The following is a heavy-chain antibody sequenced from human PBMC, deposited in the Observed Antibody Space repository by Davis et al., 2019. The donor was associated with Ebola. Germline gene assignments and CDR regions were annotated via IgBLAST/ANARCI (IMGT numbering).Heavy chain of an antibody. CDR3: ARDLYNWNWGFDY. CDR2: ISYDGSNK. D-gene: IGHD1-7*01. J-gene: IGHJ4*02. Sequence: PGGSLRLSCAASGFTFSSYGMHWVRQAPGKGLEWVAVISYDGSNKYYADSVKGRFTISKDNSKNTLYLQMNSLRAEDTAVYYCARDLYNWNWGFDYWGQGTLVTVSS. V-gene: IGHV3-30-3*01. CDR1: GFTFSSYG.